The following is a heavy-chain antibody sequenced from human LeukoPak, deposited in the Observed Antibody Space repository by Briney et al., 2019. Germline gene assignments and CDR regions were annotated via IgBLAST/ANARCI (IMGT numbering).Heavy chain of an antibody. V-gene: IGHV3-23*01. D-gene: IGHD4-17*01. Sequence: GGSLRLSCAASGFTFSSYAMNWVRQAPGKGLEWVSSISGSASSTYYADSVKGRFTIYRDNSKNTLFLQMNSLRAKDTAVYYCAKDYGLDYWGQGTLVTVSS. CDR1: GFTFSSYA. CDR3: AKDYGLDY. J-gene: IGHJ4*02. CDR2: ISGSASST.